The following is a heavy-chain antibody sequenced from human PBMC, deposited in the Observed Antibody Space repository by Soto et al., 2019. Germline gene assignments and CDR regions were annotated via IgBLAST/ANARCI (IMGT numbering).Heavy chain of an antibody. CDR1: GFTFGDYA. J-gene: IGHJ4*02. V-gene: IGHV3-49*03. CDR3: TRDTPIFGVVINCPFDY. Sequence: GGSLRLSCTASGFTFGDYAMSWFRQAPGKGLEWVGFIRSKAYGGTTEYAASVKGRFTISRDDSKSIAYLQMNSLKTEDTAVYYCTRDTPIFGVVINCPFDYWGQGTLVTVSS. D-gene: IGHD3-3*01. CDR2: IRSKAYGGTT.